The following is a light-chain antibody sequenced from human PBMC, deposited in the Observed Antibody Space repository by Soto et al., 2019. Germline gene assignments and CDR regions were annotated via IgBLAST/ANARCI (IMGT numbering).Light chain of an antibody. CDR1: QSISSW. V-gene: IGKV1-5*01. CDR2: DAS. Sequence: IEMTQSRSTQSASVRDRVTITCRASQSISSWLAWYQQKPGKAPKLLIYDASSLESGVPSRFSGSGSGTEFTLTISSLQPDDFATYYCQQYNSYWTFGQGTKVDIK. CDR3: QQYNSYWT. J-gene: IGKJ1*01.